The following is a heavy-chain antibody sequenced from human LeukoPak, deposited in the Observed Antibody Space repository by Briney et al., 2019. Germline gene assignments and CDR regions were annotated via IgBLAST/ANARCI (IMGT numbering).Heavy chain of an antibody. CDR3: ARETYDSSGYYYRYFDY. CDR1: GGSISSYY. V-gene: IGHV4-4*07. Sequence: SETLSLTCTVSGGSISSYYWSWIRQPPGKGLEWIGRIYTSGSTNYNPSLKSRVTMSVDTSKNQFSLKLSSVTAADTAVYYCARETYDSSGYYYRYFDYWGQGTLVTVSS. D-gene: IGHD3-22*01. J-gene: IGHJ4*02. CDR2: IYTSGST.